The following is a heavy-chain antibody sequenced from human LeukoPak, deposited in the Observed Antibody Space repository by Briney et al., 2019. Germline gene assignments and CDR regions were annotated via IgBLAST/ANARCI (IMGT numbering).Heavy chain of an antibody. V-gene: IGHV1-8*03. D-gene: IGHD6-13*01. CDR3: ARASRYSSSWDYYYYCYYMDV. Sequence: ASVKVSCKASGYIFTSYDINWVRQATGQGLEWMGWMNPRNGITAYAQKFQGRVTISRNTSISTAYMELSSLRSEDTAVYYCARASRYSSSWDYYYYCYYMDVWGKGTTVTVSS. CDR2: MNPRNGIT. CDR1: GYIFTSYD. J-gene: IGHJ6*03.